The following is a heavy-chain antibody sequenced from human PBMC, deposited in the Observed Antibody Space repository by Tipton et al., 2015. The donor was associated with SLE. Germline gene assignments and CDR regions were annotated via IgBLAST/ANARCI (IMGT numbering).Heavy chain of an antibody. D-gene: IGHD2-15*01. CDR1: GDSFYSSHDQ. CDR2: MYNSGNT. V-gene: IGHV4-39*07. J-gene: IGHJ4*02. Sequence: TLSLTCSVSGDSFYSSHDQWGWIRQPPGKGLEGIGSMYNSGNTFYNPSLKSRVTISLDMSKNQLSLKLTSVTAADTAVYYCARGSVVADDVWGQGTLVTVSS. CDR3: ARGSVVADDV.